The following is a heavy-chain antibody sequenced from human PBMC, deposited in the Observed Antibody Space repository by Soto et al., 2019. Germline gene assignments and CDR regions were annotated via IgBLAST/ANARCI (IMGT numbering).Heavy chain of an antibody. Sequence: QVHLVQSGAEVRKPGASVRVSCKASGYSFTDFYIFWVRQAPGQGPEWMAWVNPNSGGSKSAEKFQGRVSLTTDTPTTTSYMDLKNLTSDDTGVYFCARGPPTGFDLWGQGTLVIVSS. CDR3: ARGPPTGFDL. V-gene: IGHV1-2*02. CDR1: GYSFTDFY. CDR2: VNPNSGGS. J-gene: IGHJ4*02. D-gene: IGHD1-1*01.